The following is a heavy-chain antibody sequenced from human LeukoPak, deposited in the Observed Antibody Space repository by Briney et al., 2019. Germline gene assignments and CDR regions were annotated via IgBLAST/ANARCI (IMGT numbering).Heavy chain of an antibody. CDR2: IYPGDSDT. J-gene: IGHJ6*03. Sequence: GESLKISCKGSGYSFTSYWIGWVRQMPGKGLEWMGIIYPGDSDTRYSPSFQGQVTTSADKSISTAYLQWSSLKASDTAMYYCARHRGYDSHYYYYYHMDVWGKGTTVTISS. CDR3: ARHRGYDSHYYYYYHMDV. V-gene: IGHV5-51*01. CDR1: GYSFTSYW. D-gene: IGHD5-12*01.